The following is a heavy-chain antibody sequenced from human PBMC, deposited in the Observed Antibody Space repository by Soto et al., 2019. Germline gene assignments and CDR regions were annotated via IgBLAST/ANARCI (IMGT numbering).Heavy chain of an antibody. CDR3: ARVAVRGVSYYYYYMDV. D-gene: IGHD3-10*01. J-gene: IGHJ6*03. CDR1: GYTFTSYD. V-gene: IGHV1-8*01. CDR2: MNPNSGNT. Sequence: ASVKVSCKASGYTFTSYDINWVRQATGQGLEWMGWMNPNSGNTGYAQKFQGRVTMTRNTSMSTAYMELSSLRSEDTAVYYCARVAVRGVSYYYYYMDVWGKGTTVTVSS.